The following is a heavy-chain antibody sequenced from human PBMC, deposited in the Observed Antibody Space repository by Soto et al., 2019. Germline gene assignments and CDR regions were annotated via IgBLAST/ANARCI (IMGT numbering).Heavy chain of an antibody. D-gene: IGHD3-3*01. CDR3: AREIFGVVINYYYYGMDV. CDR2: IKQDGSEK. V-gene: IGHV3-7*01. J-gene: IGHJ6*02. Sequence: GGSLRLSCAASGFTFSSYWMSWVRQAPGKGLEWVANIKQDGSEKYYVDSVKGRFTISRDNAKNSLYLQMNSLRAEDTAVYYCAREIFGVVINYYYYGMDVWGQGTTVTVSS. CDR1: GFTFSSYW.